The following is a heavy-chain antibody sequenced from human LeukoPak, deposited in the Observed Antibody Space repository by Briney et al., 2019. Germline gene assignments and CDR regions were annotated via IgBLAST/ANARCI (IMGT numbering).Heavy chain of an antibody. D-gene: IGHD3-22*01. Sequence: GASVTLSCTASGYTFTCYDINWVRHATGQGLGWMGWMNPNSGNTGYAQKFQGRVTMTSNTSISTAYMELSSLRSEDTAVYYCARFVVIAYDDYYGMDVWGQGTTVTVSS. CDR3: ARFVVIAYDDYYGMDV. CDR2: MNPNSGNT. CDR1: GYTFTCYD. V-gene: IGHV1-8*01. J-gene: IGHJ6*02.